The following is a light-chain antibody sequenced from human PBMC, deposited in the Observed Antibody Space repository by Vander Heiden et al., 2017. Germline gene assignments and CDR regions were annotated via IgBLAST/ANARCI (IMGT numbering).Light chain of an antibody. CDR2: KDS. J-gene: IGLJ3*02. CDR3: QSADSSGTYRV. V-gene: IGLV3-25*03. CDR1: ALPKQY. Sequence: SYELTQPPSVPLSPGQTARITCSGDALPKQYAYWYQQKPGQAPVLVIYKDSERPSGIPERFSGSSSGTTVTLTISGVQAEDEADYYCQSADSSGTYRVFGGGTKLTVL.